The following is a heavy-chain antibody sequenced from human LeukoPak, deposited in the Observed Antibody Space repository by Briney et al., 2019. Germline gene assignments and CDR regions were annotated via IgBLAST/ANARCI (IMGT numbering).Heavy chain of an antibody. CDR3: AREIRLRGYQPLSYYYYYGMDV. D-gene: IGHD2-2*01. CDR1: GFTFSSYS. J-gene: IGHJ6*02. Sequence: PGGSLRLSCAASGFTFSSYSMNWVRQAPGKGLEWVSSISSSSSYIYYADSVKGRFTISRDNAKNSLYLQMNSLRAEDTAVYYCAREIRLRGYQPLSYYYYYGMDVWGQGTTVTVSS. CDR2: ISSSSSYI. V-gene: IGHV3-21*01.